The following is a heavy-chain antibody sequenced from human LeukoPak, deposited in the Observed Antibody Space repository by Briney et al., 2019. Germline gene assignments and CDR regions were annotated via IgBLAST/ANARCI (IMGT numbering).Heavy chain of an antibody. CDR3: ARDLRASIAARPAY. CDR1: GFTFSGYE. D-gene: IGHD6-6*01. V-gene: IGHV3-48*03. J-gene: IGHJ4*02. Sequence: GGSLRLSCAASGFTFSGYEMDWVRQAPGKGLEWVSYISSSGTTIYYADSVKGRFTISRDNAKNSLYLQMNSLRAEDTAVYYCARDLRASIAARPAYWGQGTLVTVSS. CDR2: ISSSGTTI.